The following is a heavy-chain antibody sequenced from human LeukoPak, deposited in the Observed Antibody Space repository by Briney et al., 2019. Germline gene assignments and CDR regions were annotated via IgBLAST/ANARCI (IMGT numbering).Heavy chain of an antibody. D-gene: IGHD6-13*01. Sequence: GGSLRLSCAASGFTFSSYAMSWVRQAPGKGLEWVSAISGSGGSTYYADSVKGRFTISRDNAKKSLYLQMNSLRAEDTAVYYCARSGAAADYWGQGTLVTVSS. CDR2: ISGSGGST. V-gene: IGHV3-23*01. CDR3: ARSGAAADY. CDR1: GFTFSSYA. J-gene: IGHJ4*02.